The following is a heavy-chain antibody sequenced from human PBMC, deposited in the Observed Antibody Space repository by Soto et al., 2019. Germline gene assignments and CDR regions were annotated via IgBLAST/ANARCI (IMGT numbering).Heavy chain of an antibody. V-gene: IGHV5-51*01. J-gene: IGHJ6*02. CDR3: ARTALAGTYYYYRMDV. D-gene: IGHD6-19*01. Sequence: GESLKISCKGSGYSFTSYWIGWVRQMPGKGLEWMGIIYPGDSDTRYSPSFQGQVTISADKSISTAYLQWSSLKASDTAMYYCARTALAGTYYYYRMDVWGQGTTVTVSS. CDR1: GYSFTSYW. CDR2: IYPGDSDT.